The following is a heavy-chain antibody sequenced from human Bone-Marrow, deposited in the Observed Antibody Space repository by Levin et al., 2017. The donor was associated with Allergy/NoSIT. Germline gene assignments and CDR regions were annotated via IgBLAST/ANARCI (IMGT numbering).Heavy chain of an antibody. CDR1: GFTFSSYE. CDR2: ISSSGSTI. D-gene: IGHD6-19*01. V-gene: IGHV3-48*03. J-gene: IGHJ4*02. Sequence: LSLTCAASGFTFSSYEMNWVRQAPGKGLEWVSYISSSGSTIYYADSVKGRFTISRDNAKNSLYLQMNSLRAEDTAVYYCARYSGYSSGRYGRYFDYWGQGTLVTVSS. CDR3: ARYSGYSSGRYGRYFDY.